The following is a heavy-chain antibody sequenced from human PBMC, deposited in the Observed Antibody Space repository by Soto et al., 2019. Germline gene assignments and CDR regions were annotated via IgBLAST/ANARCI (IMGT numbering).Heavy chain of an antibody. CDR2: INPNSGGT. CDR3: ARGAVPPTGGYYDSSGIEPDY. D-gene: IGHD3-22*01. Sequence: GASVKVSCKASGYTFTGYYMHWVRQAPGQGLEWMGWINPNSGGTNYAQKFQGRVTMTRDTSTSTAYMELSRLRSDDTAVYYCARGAVPPTGGYYDSSGIEPDYWGQGTLVTVSS. CDR1: GYTFTGYY. V-gene: IGHV1-2*02. J-gene: IGHJ4*02.